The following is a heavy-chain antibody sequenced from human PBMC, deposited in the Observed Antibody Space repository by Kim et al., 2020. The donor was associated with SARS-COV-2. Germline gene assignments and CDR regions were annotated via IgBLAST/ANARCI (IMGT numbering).Heavy chain of an antibody. J-gene: IGHJ4*02. V-gene: IGHV4-39*01. CDR3: ARHQLRWYGDFDY. D-gene: IGHD4-17*01. CDR2: IYYSGST. Sequence: SETLSLTCTVSGGSISSSSYYWGWIRQPPGKGLEWIGSIYYSGSTYYNPSLKSRVTISVDTSKNQFSLKLSSVTAADTAVYYCARHQLRWYGDFDYWGQG. CDR1: GGSISSSSYY.